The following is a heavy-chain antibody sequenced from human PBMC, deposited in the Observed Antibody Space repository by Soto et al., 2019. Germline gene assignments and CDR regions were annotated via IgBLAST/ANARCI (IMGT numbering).Heavy chain of an antibody. Sequence: GGSLRLSCAASGLTFSSYGMHWVRQAPGKGLEWVAVIWYDGSNKYYADSVKGRFTISRDNSKNTLYLQMNSLRAEDTAVYYCASSLLTPFDYWGQGTLVTVSS. D-gene: IGHD7-27*01. J-gene: IGHJ4*02. CDR3: ASSLLTPFDY. CDR1: GLTFSSYG. V-gene: IGHV3-33*01. CDR2: IWYDGSNK.